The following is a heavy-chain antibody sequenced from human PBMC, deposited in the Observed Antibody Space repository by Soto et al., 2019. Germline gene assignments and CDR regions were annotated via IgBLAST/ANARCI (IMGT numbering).Heavy chain of an antibody. V-gene: IGHV4-34*01. D-gene: IGHD3-10*01. Sequence: QVQLQQWGAGLLKPSETLSLTCAVYGGSFSGYYWSWIRQPPGQGLEWIGEINHSESTNYNPSLKSRVTISVDTSKNQFSLKLSSVTAADTAVYYCARALYYYGSGSPPAFYYYGMDVWGQGTTVTVSS. CDR1: GGSFSGYY. CDR3: ARALYYYGSGSPPAFYYYGMDV. J-gene: IGHJ6*02. CDR2: INHSEST.